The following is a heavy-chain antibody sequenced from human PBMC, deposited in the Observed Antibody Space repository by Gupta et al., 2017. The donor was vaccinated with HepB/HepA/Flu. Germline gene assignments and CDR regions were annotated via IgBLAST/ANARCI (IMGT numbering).Heavy chain of an antibody. CDR3: AKADRIAAPYYYYYMDV. Sequence: EVQLLESGGGLVQPGGSLRLSCAASGFTFSSYAMSWVRQAPGKGLEWVSAISGSGGSTYYADSVKGRFTISRDNSKNTLYLQMNSLRAEDTAVYYCAKADRIAAPYYYYYMDVWGKGTTVTVSS. D-gene: IGHD6-6*01. CDR1: GFTFSSYA. J-gene: IGHJ6*03. V-gene: IGHV3-23*01. CDR2: ISGSGGST.